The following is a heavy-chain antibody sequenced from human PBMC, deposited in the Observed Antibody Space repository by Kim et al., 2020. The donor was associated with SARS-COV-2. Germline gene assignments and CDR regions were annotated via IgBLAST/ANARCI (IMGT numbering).Heavy chain of an antibody. CDR1: GGSISSGGYY. Sequence: SETLSLTCTVSGGSISSGGYYWSWIRQHPGKGLEWIGYIYYSGSTYYNPSLKSRVTISVDTSKNQFSLKLSSVTAADTAVYYCARDGRKSSGWFSQTYYYGMDVWGQGTTVTVSS. CDR3: ARDGRKSSGWFSQTYYYGMDV. D-gene: IGHD6-19*01. J-gene: IGHJ6*02. V-gene: IGHV4-31*03. CDR2: IYYSGST.